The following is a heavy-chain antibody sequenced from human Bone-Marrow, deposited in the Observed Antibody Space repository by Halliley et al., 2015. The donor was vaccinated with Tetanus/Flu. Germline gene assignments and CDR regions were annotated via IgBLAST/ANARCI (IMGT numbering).Heavy chain of an antibody. V-gene: IGHV3-15*07. J-gene: IGHJ3*02. Sequence: GRIVSKLDGGTTEYAAPVKGRFIISRDDSKNILYLQMNGLQVEDSAVYRCAFGSGSYDSSDFDIWGQGTMVTVSS. CDR3: AFGSGSYDSSDFDI. CDR2: IVSKLDGGTT. D-gene: IGHD6-25*01.